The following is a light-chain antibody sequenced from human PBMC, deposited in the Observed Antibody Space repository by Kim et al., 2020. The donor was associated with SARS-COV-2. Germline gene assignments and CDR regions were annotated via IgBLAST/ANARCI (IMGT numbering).Light chain of an antibody. Sequence: NFMLTQPHSVSESPGKTVTISCTRSSGGIGSNYVQWYQQRPGSAPTTVIYESNQRPSGVPDRFSGSIDTSSNSASLTISGLKTEDEADYYRQSYDSTSDVFGGGTQLTVL. CDR3: QSYDSTSDV. J-gene: IGLJ7*01. CDR1: SGGIGSNY. V-gene: IGLV6-57*04. CDR2: ESN.